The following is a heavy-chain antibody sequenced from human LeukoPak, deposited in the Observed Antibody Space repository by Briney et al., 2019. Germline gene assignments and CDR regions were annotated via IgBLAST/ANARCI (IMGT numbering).Heavy chain of an antibody. Sequence: SETLSLTCTVSGGSISSHYWSWIRQPPGKGLEWIGYTYYSGSTNYNPSLKSRVTISVDTSKNQFSLKLSSVTAADSAIYDCARFGVDYDMDVWGHGTTVTVFS. CDR2: TYYSGST. CDR3: ARFGVDYDMDV. CDR1: GGSISSHY. D-gene: IGHD3-16*01. V-gene: IGHV4-59*11. J-gene: IGHJ6*02.